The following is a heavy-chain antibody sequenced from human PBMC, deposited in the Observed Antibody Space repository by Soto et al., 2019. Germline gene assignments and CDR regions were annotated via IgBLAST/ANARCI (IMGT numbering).Heavy chain of an antibody. D-gene: IGHD5-18*01. Sequence: EVQLVETGGGLIQPGGSLTLSCAASDFTVSGNYMIWVRQAPGKGLECVSIIYSSGNRHYADSVKGRFTISRDNSKKILLLQMNNLRSDDTAIYYCARRRGSSYGPPDSWGQGTLVTVSS. CDR2: IYSSGNR. V-gene: IGHV3-53*02. J-gene: IGHJ4*02. CDR1: DFTVSGNY. CDR3: ARRRGSSYGPPDS.